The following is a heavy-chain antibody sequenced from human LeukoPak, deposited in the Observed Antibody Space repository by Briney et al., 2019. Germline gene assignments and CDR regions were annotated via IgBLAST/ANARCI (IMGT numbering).Heavy chain of an antibody. CDR2: IYHSGST. Sequence: SETLSLTCTVSGYSISSGYYWGWIRQPPGKGLEWIGSIYHSGSTYYNPSLKSRVTISVDTSKNQFSLKLSSVTAADTAVYYCAKEGKYYYGSGSYYAIKGALYYWGQGTLVTVSS. CDR3: AKEGKYYYGSGSYYAIKGALYY. V-gene: IGHV4-38-2*02. D-gene: IGHD3-10*01. CDR1: GYSISSGYY. J-gene: IGHJ4*02.